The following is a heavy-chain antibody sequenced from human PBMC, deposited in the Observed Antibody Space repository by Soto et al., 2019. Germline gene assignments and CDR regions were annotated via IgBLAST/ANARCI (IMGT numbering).Heavy chain of an antibody. Sequence: PSQTLSLTCAISGDSVSSNTASWNWIRQSPSRGLEWLGRTYYRSKWYNDYAVSVKSRIIINPDTSNNQFSLQLNSVTPEDTAVYFCAKGVNLCSKNGYAFDPWGQGTLVTVSS. V-gene: IGHV6-1*01. CDR3: AKGVNLCSKNGYAFDP. D-gene: IGHD5-12*01. CDR2: TYYRSKWYN. CDR1: GDSVSSNTAS. J-gene: IGHJ5*02.